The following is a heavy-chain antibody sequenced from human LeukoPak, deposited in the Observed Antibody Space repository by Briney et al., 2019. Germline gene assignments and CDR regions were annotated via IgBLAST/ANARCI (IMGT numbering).Heavy chain of an antibody. CDR3: ATVRSRWGYFDH. J-gene: IGHJ4*02. CDR1: GCTLTELS. D-gene: IGHD6-13*01. CDR2: FDPEDGET. Sequence: ASVKVSCKVSGCTLTELSMHWVRQAPGKGLEWMGGFDPEDGETIYAQKFQGRVTMTEDTSTDTAYMELSSLRSEDTAVYYCATVRSRWGYFDHWGQGTLVTVSS. V-gene: IGHV1-24*01.